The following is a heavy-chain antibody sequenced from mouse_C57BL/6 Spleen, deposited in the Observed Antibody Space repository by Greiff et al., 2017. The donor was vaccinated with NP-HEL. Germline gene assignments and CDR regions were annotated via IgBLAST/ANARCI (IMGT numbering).Heavy chain of an antibody. CDR3: ARTRTGTGGYFDV. J-gene: IGHJ1*03. CDR2: IDPSDSYT. D-gene: IGHD4-1*01. Sequence: QVQLQQPGAELVRPGTSVKLSCTASGYTFTSYWMHWVKQRPGQGLEWIGVIDPSDSYTNYNQKFKGKATLTVDTSSSTAYMQLSSLTSEDSAVYYCARTRTGTGGYFDVWGTGTTVTVSS. V-gene: IGHV1-59*01. CDR1: GYTFTSYW.